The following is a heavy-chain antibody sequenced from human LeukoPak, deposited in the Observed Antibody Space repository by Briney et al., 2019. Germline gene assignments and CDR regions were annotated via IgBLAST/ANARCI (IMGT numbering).Heavy chain of an antibody. CDR3: ARGYFDWLPDY. J-gene: IGHJ4*02. V-gene: IGHV4-59*01. CDR1: GGSISSYY. Sequence: SETLSLTCTVSGGSISSYYWSWIRQPPGKGLEWIGYIYYSGSTNYNPSLKSRVTISVDTSKNQLSLKLSSVTAVDTAVYYCARGYFDWLPDYWGQGTLVTVSS. D-gene: IGHD3-9*01. CDR2: IYYSGST.